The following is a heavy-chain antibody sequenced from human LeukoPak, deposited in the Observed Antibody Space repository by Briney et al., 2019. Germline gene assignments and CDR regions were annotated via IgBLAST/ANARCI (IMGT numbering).Heavy chain of an antibody. D-gene: IGHD6-6*01. Sequence: GESLKISCKGSGYSFTSYWIGWVRQMPGKGLEWMGIIYPCDSDTRYSPSFQGQVAISADKSTSTAYLQWSSLKASDSAMYYCARRIAAPRNPLGYWFDPWGQGTLVTVSS. CDR3: ARRIAAPRNPLGYWFDP. J-gene: IGHJ5*02. V-gene: IGHV5-51*01. CDR2: IYPCDSDT. CDR1: GYSFTSYW.